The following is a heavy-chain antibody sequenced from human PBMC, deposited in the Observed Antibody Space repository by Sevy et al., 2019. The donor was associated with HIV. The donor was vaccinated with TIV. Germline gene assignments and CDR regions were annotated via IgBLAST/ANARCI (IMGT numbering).Heavy chain of an antibody. V-gene: IGHV4-59*08. D-gene: IGHD1-1*01. Sequence: SETLSLTCTVSGVSISGFFWTWLRQFPGRGLEFIAYIHYGGSTYSNPSLKSRVTVSLDTSANQISLRLSSVTAADTALYFCARHQEGGTYPLDSWGQATLVTVSS. CDR1: GVSISGFF. J-gene: IGHJ4*02. CDR3: ARHQEGGTYPLDS. CDR2: IHYGGST.